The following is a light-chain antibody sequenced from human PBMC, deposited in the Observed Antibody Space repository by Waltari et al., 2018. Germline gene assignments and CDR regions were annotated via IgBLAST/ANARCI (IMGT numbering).Light chain of an antibody. V-gene: IGKV3-20*01. CDR3: QQYDNSPPWT. J-gene: IGKJ1*01. CDR2: GVS. Sequence: EIVLTQSSGTLSLSPGERATLSCRASQSVTSGYLAWYQQKPGQPPRLVIHGVSSRATGIPDRFSGSGSGTDFTLTISRLEPEDFAVYFCQQYDNSPPWTFGQGTKVEIK. CDR1: QSVTSGY.